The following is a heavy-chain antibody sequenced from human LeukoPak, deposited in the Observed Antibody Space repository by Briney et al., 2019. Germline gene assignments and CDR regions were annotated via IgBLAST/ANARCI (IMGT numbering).Heavy chain of an antibody. CDR3: ARVNYYDSSGYNFDY. D-gene: IGHD3-22*01. Sequence: GGSLRLSCAASGFTFSDYYMSWIRRAPGKGLEWVSYISSSGSTIYYADSVKGRFTISRDNAKNSLYLQMNSLRAEDTAVYYCARVNYYDSSGYNFDYWGQGTLVNVSS. CDR1: GFTFSDYY. V-gene: IGHV3-11*01. CDR2: ISSSGSTI. J-gene: IGHJ4*02.